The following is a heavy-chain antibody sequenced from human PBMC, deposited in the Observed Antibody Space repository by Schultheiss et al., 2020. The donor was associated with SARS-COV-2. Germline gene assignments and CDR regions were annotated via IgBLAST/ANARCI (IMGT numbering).Heavy chain of an antibody. CDR1: GFTFSSYA. J-gene: IGHJ4*02. CDR2: ISGSGSTI. Sequence: GGSLRLSCAASGFTFSSYAMSWVRQAPGKGLEWVSAISGSGSTIYYADSVKGRFTISRDNAKNSLYLQMNSLRAEDTAVYYCARDKNYWGQGTLVTVSS. V-gene: IGHV3-23*01. CDR3: ARDKNY.